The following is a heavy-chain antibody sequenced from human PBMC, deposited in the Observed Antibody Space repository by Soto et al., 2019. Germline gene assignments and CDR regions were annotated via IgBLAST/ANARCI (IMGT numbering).Heavy chain of an antibody. J-gene: IGHJ4*02. CDR2: ISGSGGST. CDR3: ATRGYSGSWYFYYFDY. Sequence: GGSLRLSCAASGFTFSSYGMSWVRQAPGKGLEWVSAISGSGGSTYYADSVKGRFTISRDNSKNTLCLQINSLRAEDTAVYYCATRGYSGSWYFYYFDYWGQGTLVTVSS. D-gene: IGHD6-13*01. CDR1: GFTFSSYG. V-gene: IGHV3-23*01.